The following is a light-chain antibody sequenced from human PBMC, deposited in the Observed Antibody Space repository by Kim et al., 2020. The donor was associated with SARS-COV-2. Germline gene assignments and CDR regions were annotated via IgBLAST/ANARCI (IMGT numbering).Light chain of an antibody. CDR2: STN. V-gene: IGLV8-61*01. CDR3: VLYMGSGISV. CDR1: SGSVSTSYY. Sequence: GETVTLTCGLGSGSVSTSYYPSWYQQTPGQAPRTLIYSTNIRSSGVPDRFSGSILGNKAALTITGAQADDESDYYCVLYMGSGISVFGGGTQLTVL. J-gene: IGLJ3*02.